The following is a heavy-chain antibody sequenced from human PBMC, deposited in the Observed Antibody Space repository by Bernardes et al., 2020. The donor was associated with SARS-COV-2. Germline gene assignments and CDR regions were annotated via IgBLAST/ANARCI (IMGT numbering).Heavy chain of an antibody. V-gene: IGHV3-74*01. J-gene: IGHJ4*02. Sequence: GGSLRLSCAASGFTFSSYWIHWVHQVPGKGLVWVSRINTDGRTITYADSVKGRFIISRDNAKNTLYLQMNSLRVEDAAMYYCVRSAFSGGSGYFFDSWGQGTLVTVSS. CDR1: GFTFSSYW. CDR3: VRSAFSGGSGYFFDS. D-gene: IGHD3-22*01. CDR2: INTDGRTI.